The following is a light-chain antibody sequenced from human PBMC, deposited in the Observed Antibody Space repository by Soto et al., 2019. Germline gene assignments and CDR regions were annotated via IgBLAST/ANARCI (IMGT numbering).Light chain of an antibody. CDR1: QGISNY. CDR2: DAS. V-gene: IGKV1-27*01. CDR3: HKYNSAPWT. Sequence: DIQMTQSPSSLSASVGDRVTITCRASQGISNYLAWYQQKPGKVPKLLIYDASTLQSGVPSRFSGSGSGTDFTLTISSLQPEDVAAYYCHKYNSAPWTFGQGTKVEIK. J-gene: IGKJ1*01.